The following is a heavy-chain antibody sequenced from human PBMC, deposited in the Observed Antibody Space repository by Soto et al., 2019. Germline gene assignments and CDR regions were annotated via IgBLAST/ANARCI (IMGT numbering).Heavy chain of an antibody. CDR2: ISYDGSNK. V-gene: IGHV3-30*18. J-gene: IGHJ4*02. Sequence: QVQLVESGGGVVQPGRSLRLSCAASGFTFGSYGMHWVRQAPGKGLEWVAVISYDGSNKYYADSVKGRFTISRDNSKNTLYLQMNSLRAEDTAVYYCAKDGSYYDILTGYYDCWGQGTLVTVSS. D-gene: IGHD3-9*01. CDR1: GFTFGSYG. CDR3: AKDGSYYDILTGYYDC.